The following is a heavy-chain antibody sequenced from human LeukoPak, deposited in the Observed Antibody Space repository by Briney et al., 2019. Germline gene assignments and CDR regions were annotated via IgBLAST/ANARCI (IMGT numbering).Heavy chain of an antibody. Sequence: PGASVKVSCKASGYTFTSYGINWVRQATGQGLEWMGWMNPNSGNTGYAQKFQGRVTITRNTSISTAYMELSSLRSEDTAVYYCARELLWFGESNFDYWGQGTLVTVSS. CDR2: MNPNSGNT. J-gene: IGHJ4*02. CDR3: ARELLWFGESNFDY. CDR1: GYTFTSYG. D-gene: IGHD3-10*01. V-gene: IGHV1-8*03.